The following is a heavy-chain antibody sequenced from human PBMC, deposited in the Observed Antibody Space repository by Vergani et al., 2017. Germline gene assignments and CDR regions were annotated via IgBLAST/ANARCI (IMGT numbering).Heavy chain of an antibody. J-gene: IGHJ4*02. Sequence: QVQLQESGPGVVKPSQTLSLTCAVSGGSISSGDHCWTWIRQRPGKGLEWIGYIFYSGSTHYNPSLKSRVTISVDTSKNDFSLKVTSVTAADTAVYYCTRQPQEGASGPPSVPTWGQGISVIVSS. D-gene: IGHD5-12*01. CDR2: IFYSGST. V-gene: IGHV4-30-4*08. CDR1: GGSISSGDHC. CDR3: TRQPQEGASGPPSVPT.